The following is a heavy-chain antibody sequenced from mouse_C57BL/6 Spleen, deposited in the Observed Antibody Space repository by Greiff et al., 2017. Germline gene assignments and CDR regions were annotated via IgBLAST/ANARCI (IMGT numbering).Heavy chain of an antibody. J-gene: IGHJ1*03. V-gene: IGHV1-69*01. Sequence: QVQLQQPGAELVMPGASVKLSCKASGYTFTSYWMHWVKQRPGQGLEWIGEIDPSDSYTNYNQKFKGKSTLTVDKSSSTAYMQLSSLTSEDSAVYYCERRGGSSYSYWYFDVWGTGTTVTVSS. D-gene: IGHD1-1*01. CDR2: IDPSDSYT. CDR1: GYTFTSYW. CDR3: ERRGGSSYSYWYFDV.